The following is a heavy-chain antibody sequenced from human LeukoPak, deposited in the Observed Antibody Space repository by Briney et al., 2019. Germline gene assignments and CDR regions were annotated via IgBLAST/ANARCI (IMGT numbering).Heavy chain of an antibody. Sequence: SVKVSCKASGGTFSSYAISWVRQAPGQGLEWMGKIIPIFGTANYAQKFQGRVTITTDESTSTAYMELSSLRSEDTAVYYCARGRFLEWLSLPMDVWGKGTTVTVSS. CDR3: ARGRFLEWLSLPMDV. CDR2: IIPIFGTA. J-gene: IGHJ6*03. D-gene: IGHD3-3*01. CDR1: GGTFSSYA. V-gene: IGHV1-69*05.